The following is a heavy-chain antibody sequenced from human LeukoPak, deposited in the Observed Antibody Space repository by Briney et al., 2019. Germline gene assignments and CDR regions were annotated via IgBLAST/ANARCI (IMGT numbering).Heavy chain of an antibody. CDR3: ARDRSGTGYYYIMDV. J-gene: IGHJ6*02. D-gene: IGHD1-1*01. V-gene: IGHV3-48*03. CDR2: ISSGGTTI. CDR1: GFSFFNYD. Sequence: GGSLRLSCAASGFSFFNYDMNWVRQTPGKGLEWVSYISSGGTTIYYADSVEGRFTISRDNAKSSVYLQMSSLGAEDTAVYYCARDRSGTGYYYIMDVWGQGTTVTVSS.